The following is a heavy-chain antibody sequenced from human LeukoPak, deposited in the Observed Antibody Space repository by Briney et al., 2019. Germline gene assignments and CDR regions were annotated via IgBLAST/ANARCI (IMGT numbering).Heavy chain of an antibody. J-gene: IGHJ4*02. CDR1: AFTFSRYW. CDR2: IKQDGSEK. CDR3: ARSGLSRFDY. V-gene: IGHV3-7*03. Sequence: GGSLRLSCAASAFTFSRYWMSWVRQAPGKGLEWVANIKQDGSEKYYLDSVKGRFTISRDNAKNSLYLQMNSLRAEDTAVYYCARSGLSRFDYWGQGTLVTVSS. D-gene: IGHD4/OR15-4a*01.